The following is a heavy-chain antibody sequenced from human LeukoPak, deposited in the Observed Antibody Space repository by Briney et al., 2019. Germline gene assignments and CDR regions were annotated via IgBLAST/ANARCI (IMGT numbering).Heavy chain of an antibody. CDR2: ISSSSSYT. J-gene: IGHJ4*02. CDR1: GFTFSDYY. CDR3: ARGLSGSCYDY. V-gene: IGHV3-11*06. D-gene: IGHD2-15*01. Sequence: GGSLRLSCAASGFTFSDYYMGWIRQAPGKGLEWVSYISSSSSYTNYADSVKGRFTISRDNAKNSLYLQMNSLRAEDTAVYYCARGLSGSCYDYWGQGTLVTVSS.